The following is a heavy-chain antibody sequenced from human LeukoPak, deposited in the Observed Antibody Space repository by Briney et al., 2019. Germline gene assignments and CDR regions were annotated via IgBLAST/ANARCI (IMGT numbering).Heavy chain of an antibody. D-gene: IGHD3-9*01. Sequence: SQTLSLTCTVSGGSISSGGYFWSWIRQHPGKGLEWIGYIYYSGITNYNPSLTSRVSISVDMSKNPFSLKLSSVTAADTAVYYCVRGRGYFDPFDPWGQGTLVTVSS. V-gene: IGHV4-31*03. CDR2: IYYSGIT. J-gene: IGHJ5*02. CDR1: GGSISSGGYF. CDR3: VRGRGYFDPFDP.